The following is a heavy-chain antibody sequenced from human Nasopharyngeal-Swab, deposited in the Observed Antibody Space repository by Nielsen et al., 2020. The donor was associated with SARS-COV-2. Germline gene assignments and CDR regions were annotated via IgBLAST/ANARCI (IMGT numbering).Heavy chain of an antibody. D-gene: IGHD2-15*01. V-gene: IGHV1-18*01. CDR2: ISAYNGNT. Sequence: ASVKVSCKASGYTFTSYGISWVRQAPGQGLEWMGWISAYNGNTNSAQKLQGRVTMTTDTSTSTAYMELRSLRSDDTAVYYGAAGVLGYCSGGSCPDYWGQGTLVTVSS. J-gene: IGHJ4*02. CDR1: GYTFTSYG. CDR3: AAGVLGYCSGGSCPDY.